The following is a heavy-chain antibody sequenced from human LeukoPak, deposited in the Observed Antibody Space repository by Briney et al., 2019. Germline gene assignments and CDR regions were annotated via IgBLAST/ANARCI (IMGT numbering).Heavy chain of an antibody. CDR1: GFTFSRYG. D-gene: IGHD3-3*01. Sequence: GGSLRLSCAASGFTFSRYGMHWFRQAPGKGLEWEAIIYSDGTNKYYAGSVKGRFTISRENSKNMLYLQVNSLRAEDTGVYYCARDGPHYDIDYWGQGTLVTVSS. CDR3: ARDGPHYDIDY. V-gene: IGHV3-33*01. J-gene: IGHJ4*02. CDR2: IYSDGTNK.